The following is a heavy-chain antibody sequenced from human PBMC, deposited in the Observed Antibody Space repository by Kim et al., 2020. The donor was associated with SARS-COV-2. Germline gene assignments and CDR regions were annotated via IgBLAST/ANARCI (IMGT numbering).Heavy chain of an antibody. V-gene: IGHV4-39*01. J-gene: IGHJ4*02. CDR3: ARHVLIVGATKTTDY. D-gene: IGHD1-26*01. Sequence: PPLKDRATISVDTSNNQFSLKLSSVTAADTAVYYCARHVLIVGATKTTDYWGQGTLVTVSS.